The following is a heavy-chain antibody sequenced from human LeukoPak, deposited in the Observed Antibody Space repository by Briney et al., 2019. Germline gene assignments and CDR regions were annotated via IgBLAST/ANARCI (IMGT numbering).Heavy chain of an antibody. CDR2: IYNSGTT. V-gene: IGHV4-30-4*07. Sequence: KPSETLSRTGVVSGGSISSGGYSWNWIRQPPGRGLEWIGYIYNSGTTSYNPALKSRVTMSVDTSKNQFSLKLSSVTAADTAVYYCARGWGPAYCGGDCHRHFDYWGQGTLVTVSS. J-gene: IGHJ4*02. CDR3: ARGWGPAYCGGDCHRHFDY. CDR1: GGSISSGGYS. D-gene: IGHD2-21*02.